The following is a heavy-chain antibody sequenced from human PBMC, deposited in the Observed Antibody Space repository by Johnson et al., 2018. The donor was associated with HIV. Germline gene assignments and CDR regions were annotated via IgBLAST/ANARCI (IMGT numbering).Heavy chain of an antibody. CDR3: ARGGVGWVIDAFDS. Sequence: VQLVESGGGLVQPGRSLRLSCAASGFTFDDYAMHWVRQAPGKGLEWVSVIYSGGSTYYADSVKGRFTISRDNSKNTLYLQMNSLRAEDTAVYYCARGGVGWVIDAFDSGGQGTMVTVYS. V-gene: IGHV3-66*01. J-gene: IGHJ3*02. D-gene: IGHD3-22*01. CDR2: IYSGGST. CDR1: GFTFDDYA.